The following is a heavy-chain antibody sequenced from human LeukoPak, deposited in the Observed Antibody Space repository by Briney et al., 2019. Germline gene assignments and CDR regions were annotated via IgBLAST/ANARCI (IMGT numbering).Heavy chain of an antibody. CDR2: IYYSGST. J-gene: IGHJ4*02. D-gene: IGHD6-19*01. Sequence: PSETLSLTCTVSGGSISSSSYYWGWIRQPPGKGLEWIGSIYYSGSTYYNPSLKSRVTISVDKSKNQFSLKLSSVTAADTAVYYCARDIAVAVNWGQGALVTVSS. CDR3: ARDIAVAVN. CDR1: GGSISSSSYY. V-gene: IGHV4-39*07.